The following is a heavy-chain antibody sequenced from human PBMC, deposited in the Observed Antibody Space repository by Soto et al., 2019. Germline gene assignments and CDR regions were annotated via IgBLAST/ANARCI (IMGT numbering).Heavy chain of an antibody. CDR3: AKGGYTSPFDY. V-gene: IGHV3-23*01. J-gene: IGHJ4*02. D-gene: IGHD5-12*01. Sequence: GGSLRLSCAASGFTFSTYAMTWVRQAPGKGLEWVSTIRASGGSTYYADSVKGRFTISRDNSQNTVFLHMNSLRAEDTAIYYCAKGGYTSPFDYWGLGTLVTVSS. CDR1: GFTFSTYA. CDR2: IRASGGST.